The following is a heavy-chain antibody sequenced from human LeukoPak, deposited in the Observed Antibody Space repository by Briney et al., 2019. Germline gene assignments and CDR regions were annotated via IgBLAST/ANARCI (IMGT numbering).Heavy chain of an antibody. Sequence: SVKVSCKASGGTFSSYAISWVRQAPGQGLEWMGRIIPILGIANYAQKFQGRVTITADKSTSTTYMELSSLRSEDTAVYYCARDSGRGRFDYWGQGTLVTVSS. CDR1: GGTFSSYA. D-gene: IGHD3-10*01. V-gene: IGHV1-69*04. CDR2: IIPILGIA. J-gene: IGHJ4*02. CDR3: ARDSGRGRFDY.